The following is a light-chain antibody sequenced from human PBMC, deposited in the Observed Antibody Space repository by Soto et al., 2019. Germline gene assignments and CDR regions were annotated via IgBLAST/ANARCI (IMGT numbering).Light chain of an antibody. CDR1: QSVSSN. CDR3: QHYDNTPT. CDR2: GAS. V-gene: IGKV3-15*01. Sequence: EIVMTQSPATLSVSPGERATLSCRASQSVSSNLAWYQQKPGQAPRLLIYGASTRATGIPARFSGSGSGTEFTLTIRRLEPEDFAVYYCQHYDNTPTFGGGTKVDI. J-gene: IGKJ4*01.